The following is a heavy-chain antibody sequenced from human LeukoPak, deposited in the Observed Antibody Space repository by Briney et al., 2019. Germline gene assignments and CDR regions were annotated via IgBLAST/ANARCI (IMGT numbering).Heavy chain of an antibody. V-gene: IGHV1-46*01. D-gene: IGHD3-9*01. CDR2: ISPSGGST. J-gene: IGHJ4*02. CDR1: GYTFTSNY. Sequence: ASVKVSCKAFGYTFTSNYMHWVRQAPGQGPEWMGVISPSGGSTTYAQKFQGRVTITADESTSTAYMELSSLRSEDTAVYYCARGADILTGYYDYWGQGTLVTVSS. CDR3: ARGADILTGYYDY.